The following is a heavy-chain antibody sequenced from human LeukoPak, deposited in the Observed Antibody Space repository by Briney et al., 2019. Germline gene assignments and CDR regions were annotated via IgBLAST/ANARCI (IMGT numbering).Heavy chain of an antibody. J-gene: IGHJ4*02. Sequence: GGSLRLSCAASGFTFSSYAMHWVRQAPGKGLEWVAVISYDGSNKYYADSVKGRFTISRDNSKNTLYLQMNSLGAEDTAVYYCAREGIAARAFDYWGQGTLVTVSS. D-gene: IGHD6-6*01. CDR1: GFTFSSYA. CDR3: AREGIAARAFDY. V-gene: IGHV3-30*04. CDR2: ISYDGSNK.